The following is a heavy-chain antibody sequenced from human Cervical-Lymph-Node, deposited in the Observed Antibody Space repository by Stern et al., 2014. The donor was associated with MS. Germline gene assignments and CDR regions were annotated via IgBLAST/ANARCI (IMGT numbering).Heavy chain of an antibody. Sequence: VQLVESGAEVRKPGASVKVSCTVSGYTFVNYGIGWVRQAPGQGLEWVGWISVHNGKTKYAQNLQGRVTMTTDTTTSAVHMELRNLRSDDTAVYYCASFVTTGGSGSFDYWGQGTLVAVSS. CDR3: ASFVTTGGSGSFDY. J-gene: IGHJ4*02. D-gene: IGHD3-10*01. V-gene: IGHV1-18*01. CDR1: GYTFVNYG. CDR2: ISVHNGKT.